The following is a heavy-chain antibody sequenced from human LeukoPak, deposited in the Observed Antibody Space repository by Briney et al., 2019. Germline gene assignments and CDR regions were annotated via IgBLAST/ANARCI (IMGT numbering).Heavy chain of an antibody. D-gene: IGHD6-19*01. CDR1: GGSISSSNW. CDR2: IYHSGST. Sequence: SETLSLTCAVSGGSISSSNWWSWVRPPPGKGVEWIGEIYHSGSTNYNPFLKSRVTISVDKSKNQFSLKLSSVTAADTAVYYCARDPRQWLVHGMDVWGQGTTVTVSS. V-gene: IGHV4-4*02. CDR3: ARDPRQWLVHGMDV. J-gene: IGHJ6*02.